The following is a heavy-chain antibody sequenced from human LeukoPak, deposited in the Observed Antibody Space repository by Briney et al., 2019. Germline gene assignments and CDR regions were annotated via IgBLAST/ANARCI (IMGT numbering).Heavy chain of an antibody. D-gene: IGHD3-16*01. V-gene: IGHV3-43*01. CDR1: GFTFDDYT. Sequence: GGSLRLSCAASGFTFDDYTMHWVRHAPGKGLEWVSLISWDGGSTYYAGSVKGRFTISRDNSKNSLYLQMNSLRTEDTAVYSCAKLLFWGNYNDAFDIWGQGTTVIVSS. J-gene: IGHJ3*02. CDR3: AKLLFWGNYNDAFDI. CDR2: ISWDGGST.